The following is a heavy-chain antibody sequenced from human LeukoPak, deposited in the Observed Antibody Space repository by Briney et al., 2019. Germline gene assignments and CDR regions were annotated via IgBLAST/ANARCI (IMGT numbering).Heavy chain of an antibody. CDR3: AKGWRVAVSPYMDV. Sequence: GGTLRLSCAASGFTSSSYGMSWVRQAPGKGLEWVSAISGSGGSTYYADSVKGRFTISRDNSKNTLYLQMNSLRAEDTAVYYCAKGWRVAVSPYMDVWGKGTTVTISS. CDR2: ISGSGGST. D-gene: IGHD6-19*01. J-gene: IGHJ6*03. CDR1: GFTSSSYG. V-gene: IGHV3-23*01.